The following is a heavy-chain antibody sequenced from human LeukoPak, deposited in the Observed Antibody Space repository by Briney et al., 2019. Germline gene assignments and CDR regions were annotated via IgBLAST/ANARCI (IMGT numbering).Heavy chain of an antibody. J-gene: IGHJ4*02. D-gene: IGHD6-13*01. CDR3: AKELSRRQQLVDY. CDR2: ISGSGGST. CDR1: GFTFGSYS. V-gene: IGHV3-23*01. Sequence: GGSLRLSCAASGFTFGSYSMNWVRQAPGKGLEWVSAISGSGGSTYYADSVKGRFTISRDNSKNTLYLQMNSLRAEDTAVYYCAKELSRRQQLVDYWGQGTLVTVSS.